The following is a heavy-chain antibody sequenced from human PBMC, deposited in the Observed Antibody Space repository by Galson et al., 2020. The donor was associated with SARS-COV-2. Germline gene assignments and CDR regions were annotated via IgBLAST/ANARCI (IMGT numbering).Heavy chain of an antibody. V-gene: IGHV3-23*01. J-gene: IGHJ6*02. Sequence: GESLKISCAASGFTFSSYAMTWVRQAPGKGLEWVSAISGSGDSTYYADSVKGRFTISRDNSKNNVYLQMNSLRGEDTAVYYCAKGSNASMDAAYYYYGMDVWGQGTTVTVSS. CDR1: GFTFSSYA. D-gene: IGHD3-10*01. CDR3: AKGSNASMDAAYYYYGMDV. CDR2: ISGSGDST.